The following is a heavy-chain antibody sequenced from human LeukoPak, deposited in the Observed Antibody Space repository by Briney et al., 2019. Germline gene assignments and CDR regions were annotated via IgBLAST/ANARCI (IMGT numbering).Heavy chain of an antibody. Sequence: GGSLRLSCAASGFTFSSYWMNWVRQAPGKGLEWVANIKQDGSEKYYVDSVKGRFTISRDNAKNSLYLQMNSLRAEDTAVYYCARDLQQWLAYFDYWGQGTLVTVSS. D-gene: IGHD6-19*01. CDR2: IKQDGSEK. J-gene: IGHJ4*02. CDR3: ARDLQQWLAYFDY. CDR1: GFTFSSYW. V-gene: IGHV3-7*03.